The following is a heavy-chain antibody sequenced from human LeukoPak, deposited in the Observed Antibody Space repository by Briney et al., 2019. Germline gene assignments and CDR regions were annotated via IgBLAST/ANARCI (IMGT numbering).Heavy chain of an antibody. CDR1: GYTFTSYY. Sequence: GASVKVSCKASGYTFTSYYMHWVRQAPGQGLEWMGIINPSGGSTSYAQKFQGRVTMTRDMSTSTVYMELSSLKSEDTAVYYCARSYSSGSYYYYYMDVWGKGTTVTVSS. V-gene: IGHV1-46*01. CDR2: INPSGGST. D-gene: IGHD6-19*01. J-gene: IGHJ6*03. CDR3: ARSYSSGSYYYYYMDV.